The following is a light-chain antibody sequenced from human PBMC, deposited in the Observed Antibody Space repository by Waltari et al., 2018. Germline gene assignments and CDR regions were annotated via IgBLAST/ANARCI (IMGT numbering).Light chain of an antibody. V-gene: IGLV1-47*01. CDR1: SSNIGNNY. CDR2: RNN. J-gene: IGLJ2*01. Sequence: QSMLTQPPSVSGTPGQRVTISCSGRSSNIGNNYVSWYQQFPGSAPKLLIYRNNQRPSGVPDRFSGSKSGTSASLAISGLRSEDEADYYCAAWDDALSGFVVFGGGTKVTVL. CDR3: AAWDDALSGFVV.